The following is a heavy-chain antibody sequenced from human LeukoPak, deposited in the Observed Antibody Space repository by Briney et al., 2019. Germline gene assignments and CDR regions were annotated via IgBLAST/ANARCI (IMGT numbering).Heavy chain of an antibody. V-gene: IGHV3-66*01. CDR1: GLTVSGNC. Sequence: PGGSLRLSCAASGLTVSGNCMNWVRQAPGKGLEWVSAIFTDDTTYYGDSVKGGFTISRDTSKNTLYLQMNSLRAEDTAVYYCARGDPGLYWGQGTLVTVSS. CDR3: ARGDPGLY. J-gene: IGHJ4*02. D-gene: IGHD2-21*02. CDR2: IFTDDTT.